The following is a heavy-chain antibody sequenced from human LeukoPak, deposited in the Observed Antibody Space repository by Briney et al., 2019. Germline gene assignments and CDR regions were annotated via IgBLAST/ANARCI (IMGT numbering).Heavy chain of an antibody. D-gene: IGHD2-15*01. V-gene: IGHV3-7*01. J-gene: IGHJ2*01. Sequence: GRSLRLSCAASGFTFSSYAMHWVRQAPGKGLEWVADIRQDGSEKHYVASVKGRFTISRDSTSLFLQMNSLRAEDTAVYYCAGGQGWHFDLWGRGTLITVSS. CDR3: AGGQGWHFDL. CDR1: GFTFSSYA. CDR2: IRQDGSEK.